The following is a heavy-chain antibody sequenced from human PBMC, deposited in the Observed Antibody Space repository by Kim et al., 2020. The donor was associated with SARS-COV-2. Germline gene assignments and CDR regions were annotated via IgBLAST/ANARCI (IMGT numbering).Heavy chain of an antibody. CDR1: GFTFSSYW. V-gene: IGHV3-74*01. D-gene: IGHD3-10*01. Sequence: GGSLRLSCAASGFTFSSYWMHWVRQAPGKGLVWVSRINSDGSSINYADSVKGRFTISRDNAKNTLYLQMNSLRAEDTAVYYCARRYNSGSYYYFDYWGQGTLATFSS. CDR3: ARRYNSGSYYYFDY. J-gene: IGHJ4*02. CDR2: INSDGSSI.